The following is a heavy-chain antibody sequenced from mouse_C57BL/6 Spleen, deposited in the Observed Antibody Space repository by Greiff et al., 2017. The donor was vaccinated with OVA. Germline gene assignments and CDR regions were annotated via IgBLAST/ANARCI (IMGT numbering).Heavy chain of an antibody. CDR2: INPNNGGT. V-gene: IGHV1-26*01. J-gene: IGHJ2*01. Sequence: VQLQQSGPELVKPGASVKISCKASGYTFTDYYMNWVKQSHGKSLEWIGDINPNNGGTSYNQKFKGKATLTVDKSSSTAYMELRSLTSEDSAVYYCARRDYYGSSGNFDYWGQGTTLTVSS. CDR1: GYTFTDYY. CDR3: ARRDYYGSSGNFDY. D-gene: IGHD1-1*01.